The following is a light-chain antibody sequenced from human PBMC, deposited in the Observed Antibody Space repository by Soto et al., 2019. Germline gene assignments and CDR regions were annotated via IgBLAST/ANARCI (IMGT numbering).Light chain of an antibody. V-gene: IGKV3D-20*02. CDR3: QQRSNWPPLP. CDR1: QSVSSSY. CDR2: GAS. J-gene: IGKJ4*01. Sequence: EVGLSQSPGTLSLSPGERATLYCRASQSVSSSYLAWYQQKPGQAPRLLIHGASTRATGFPARFSGSGSGTDFTLTINSLEPEDFAVYYCQQRSNWPPLPFGGGSKVAIK.